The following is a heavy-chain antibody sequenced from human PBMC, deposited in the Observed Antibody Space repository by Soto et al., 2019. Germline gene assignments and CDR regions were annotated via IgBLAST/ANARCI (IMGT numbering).Heavy chain of an antibody. CDR2: IYYSGST. V-gene: IGHV4-59*01. CDR3: ARDLEVPAAKGGYNWFDP. J-gene: IGHJ5*02. CDR1: GGSISSYY. Sequence: TSETLSLTCTVSGGSISSYYWSWIRQPPGKGLEWIGYIYYSGSTNYNPSLKSRVTISVDTSKNQFSLKLSSVTAADTAVYYCARDLEVPAAKGGYNWFDPWGQGTLVTVSS. D-gene: IGHD2-2*01.